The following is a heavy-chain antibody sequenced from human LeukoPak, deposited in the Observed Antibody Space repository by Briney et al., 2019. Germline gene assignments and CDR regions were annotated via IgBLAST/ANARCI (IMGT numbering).Heavy chain of an antibody. D-gene: IGHD5-12*01. CDR2: IYYSRST. CDR1: SGSISSGDYY. Sequence: SETLSLTCTVSSGSISSGDYYWSWIRQPPGKGLEWIGYIYYSRSTYYNPSLKSRVTISVDTSKNQFSLKLSSVTAADTAVYYCARVWLRYTFDYWGQGTLVTVSS. J-gene: IGHJ4*02. V-gene: IGHV4-30-4*08. CDR3: ARVWLRYTFDY.